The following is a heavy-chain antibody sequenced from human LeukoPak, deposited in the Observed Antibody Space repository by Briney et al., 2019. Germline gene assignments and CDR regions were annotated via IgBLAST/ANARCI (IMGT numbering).Heavy chain of an antibody. D-gene: IGHD3-10*01. V-gene: IGHV3-23*01. J-gene: IGHJ6*03. CDR2: ISGSGGST. Sequence: GGSLRLSCAASGFTFSSYAMSWVRQAPGKGLEWVSAISGSGGSTYYADSVKGRFTISRDNSKNTLYLQMNSLRAEDTAGYYCAKDGGLLWFGELPRTFYYMDVWGKGTTVTVSS. CDR3: AKDGGLLWFGELPRTFYYMDV. CDR1: GFTFSSYA.